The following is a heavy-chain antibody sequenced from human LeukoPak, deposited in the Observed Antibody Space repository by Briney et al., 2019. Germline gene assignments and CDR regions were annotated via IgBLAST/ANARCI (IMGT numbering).Heavy chain of an antibody. Sequence: GRSLRLSCAASGFTFSNYWMSWVRQAPGEGLEWVANIKEDGSEKYYVDSVKGRFFISRDNAEKSLYLQMNSLRAEDTAVYYCARDGYYDSSGPLPVDYWGQGTLVTVSS. V-gene: IGHV3-7*01. CDR1: GFTFSNYW. J-gene: IGHJ4*02. CDR2: IKEDGSEK. CDR3: ARDGYYDSSGPLPVDY. D-gene: IGHD3-22*01.